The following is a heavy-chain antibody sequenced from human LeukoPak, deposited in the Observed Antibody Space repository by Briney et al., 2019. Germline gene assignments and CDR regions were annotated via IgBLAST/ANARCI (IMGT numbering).Heavy chain of an antibody. V-gene: IGHV4-59*08. J-gene: IGHJ4*02. CDR3: ARTLYYYDSSGYN. CDR1: GGSISSYY. CDR2: IYYSGST. Sequence: SSETLSLTCTVSGGSISSYYWSWIRQPPGKGLEWIGYIYYSGSTNYNPSLKSRVTISVDTSKNQFSLKLSSVTAADTAVYYCARTLYYYDSSGYNWGQGTLVTVSS. D-gene: IGHD3-22*01.